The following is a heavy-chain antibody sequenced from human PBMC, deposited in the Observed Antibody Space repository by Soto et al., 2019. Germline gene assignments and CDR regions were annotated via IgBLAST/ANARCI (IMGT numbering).Heavy chain of an antibody. Sequence: PGESLKISCKASAFFTTHWIGWVRQMPGKGLEWMGIIYPGDSDTRYSPSFQGQVTISADKSISTIYLQWSSLRASDTAIYYCARWGDYKGAGNYYGLDVWGQGTMVTVAS. CDR2: IYPGDSDT. CDR1: AFFTTHW. V-gene: IGHV5-51*01. J-gene: IGHJ6*02. CDR3: ARWGDYKGAGNYYGLDV. D-gene: IGHD4-17*01.